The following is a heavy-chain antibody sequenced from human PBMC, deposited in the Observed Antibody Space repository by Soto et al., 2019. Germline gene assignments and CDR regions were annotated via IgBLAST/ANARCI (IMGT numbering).Heavy chain of an antibody. Sequence: QITLRESGPTLVRPTETLTLTCSFSGFSLITSGVGVGWFRQSPGKALEWLAVIHWDDDKRYSPSLSSRLAITKDTSINQVVLTMTNVDPVDTCTYYCARFLRPASAFDLWGQGTVATVSS. CDR3: ARFLRPASAFDL. J-gene: IGHJ3*01. CDR2: IHWDDDK. CDR1: GFSLITSGVG. D-gene: IGHD4-17*01. V-gene: IGHV2-5*02.